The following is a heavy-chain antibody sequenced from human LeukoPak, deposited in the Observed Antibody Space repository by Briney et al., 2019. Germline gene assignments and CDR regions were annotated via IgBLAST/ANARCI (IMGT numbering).Heavy chain of an antibody. CDR3: ARGPGGSGTRPPYTFYYGMDV. D-gene: IGHD3-10*01. V-gene: IGHV4-59*08. J-gene: IGHJ6*02. CDR1: GGSISSYY. CDR2: TYYSGST. Sequence: TSETLSLTCTFSGGSISSYYWSWIRQPPGKGLEWIGYTYYSGSTNYNPSLKSRVTISVDTSKNQFSLRLGSVTAADTAVYYCARGPGGSGTRPPYTFYYGMDVWGQGTTVTVSS.